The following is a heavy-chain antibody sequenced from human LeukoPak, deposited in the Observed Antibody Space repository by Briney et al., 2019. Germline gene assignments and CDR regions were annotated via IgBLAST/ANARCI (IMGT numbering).Heavy chain of an antibody. J-gene: IGHJ6*03. CDR2: INPNNGGT. CDR1: GYLFTRYY. CDR3: ARDAQFTVVVPAAKLNYMDV. V-gene: IGHV1-2*02. D-gene: IGHD2-2*01. Sequence: ASVQVSCKASGYLFTRYYIHWVRPAPGQGLEWVGWINPNNGGTNYAQKFEGRVIMTRDTSSTVYMEVRRLRSDDTANYYCARDAQFTVVVPAAKLNYMDVWGKGTTVTVSS.